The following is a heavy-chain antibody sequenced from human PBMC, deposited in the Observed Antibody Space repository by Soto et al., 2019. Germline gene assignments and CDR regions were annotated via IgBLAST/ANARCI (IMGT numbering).Heavy chain of an antibody. D-gene: IGHD1-26*01. CDR1: GYIFTSYY. J-gene: IGHJ5*02. V-gene: IGHV1-46*01. Sequence: QVQLVQSGTEVKKPGASVKVSCKASGYIFTSYYMHWVRQAPGQGLEWMGIINPSLGDTDYAQKFQGRVTMTRYTSTSTVYMELSSLRSEDTAVYYCAREILVVGAPRGWFDPWGQGTLVTVSS. CDR2: INPSLGDT. CDR3: AREILVVGAPRGWFDP.